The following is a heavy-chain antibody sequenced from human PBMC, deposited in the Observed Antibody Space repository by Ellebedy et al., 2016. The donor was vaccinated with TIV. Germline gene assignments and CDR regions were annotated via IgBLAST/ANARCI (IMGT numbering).Heavy chain of an antibody. V-gene: IGHV4-59*08. Sequence: SETLSLTCIVSGGSFSPYYWNWIRQPPGKGLEWIGHIFYSETTNYNPSLRSRVTISSDTSTNQFSLKLTSATAADTAVYYCARGGIGVGADSWGQGTLVTVSS. CDR3: ARGGIGVGADS. CDR2: IFYSETT. CDR1: GGSFSPYY. D-gene: IGHD1-26*01. J-gene: IGHJ4*02.